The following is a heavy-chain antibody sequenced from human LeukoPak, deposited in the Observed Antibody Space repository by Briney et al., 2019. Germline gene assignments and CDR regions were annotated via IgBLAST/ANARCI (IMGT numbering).Heavy chain of an antibody. CDR3: AREMLSYGDALDI. CDR2: IYSGVNT. D-gene: IGHD5-18*01. CDR1: GFDVSDKF. Sequence: GRSLTLSCAASGFDVSDKFMAWVRQAPGKGLEWVSVIYSGVNTYYADSVKDRFTISRDNAKNTLFLQMSSLRAEDTAVYYCAREMLSYGDALDIWGQGTVVTVSS. J-gene: IGHJ3*02. V-gene: IGHV3-53*01.